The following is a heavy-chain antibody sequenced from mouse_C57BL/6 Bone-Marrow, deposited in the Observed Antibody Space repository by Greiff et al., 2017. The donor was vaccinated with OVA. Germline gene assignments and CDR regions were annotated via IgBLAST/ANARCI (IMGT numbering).Heavy chain of an antibody. J-gene: IGHJ1*03. Sequence: VQLQQPGAELVRPGSSVKLSCKASGYTFTSYWMDWVKQRPGQGLEWIGNIYPSDSETHYNQKFKDKATLTVDKSSSTAYMQLSSLTSEDSAVYYCARAGTVVDWYFDVWGTGTTVTVSS. V-gene: IGHV1-61*01. CDR1: GYTFTSYW. D-gene: IGHD1-1*01. CDR3: ARAGTVVDWYFDV. CDR2: IYPSDSET.